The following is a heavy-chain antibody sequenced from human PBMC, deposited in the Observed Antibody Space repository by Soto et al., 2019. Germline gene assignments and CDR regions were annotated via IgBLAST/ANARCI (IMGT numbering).Heavy chain of an antibody. CDR3: ARQGRASGLNYYYYGMDV. CDR1: GGSISSSSYY. V-gene: IGHV4-39*01. J-gene: IGHJ6*02. D-gene: IGHD1-26*01. Sequence: SETLSLTCTASGGSISSSSYYWGWIRQPPGKGLEWIGSIYYSGSTYYNPSLKSRVTISVDTSKNQFSLKLSSVTAADTAVYYCARQGRASGLNYYYYGMDVWGQGTTVTVSS. CDR2: IYYSGST.